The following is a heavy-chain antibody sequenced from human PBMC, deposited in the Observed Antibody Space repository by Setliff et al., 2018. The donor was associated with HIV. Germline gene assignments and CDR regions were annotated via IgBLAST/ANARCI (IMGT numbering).Heavy chain of an antibody. Sequence: PSETLSLTCAVYGGSFSDNYWSWIRQSPGKGLEWIGEINHSGSTNYNPSLKSRVTISVDTSKNQFSLKLSSVTAADTAVYYCARRYYYYGMDVWGQGTTVTVSS. CDR1: GGSFSDNY. CDR3: ARRYYYYGMDV. J-gene: IGHJ6*02. V-gene: IGHV4-34*01. CDR2: INHSGST.